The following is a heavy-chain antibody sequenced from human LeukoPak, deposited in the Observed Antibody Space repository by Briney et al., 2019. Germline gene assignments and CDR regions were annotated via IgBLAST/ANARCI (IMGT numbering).Heavy chain of an antibody. V-gene: IGHV3-23*01. Sequence: WAGSGFPFSXYXXXXVXQPPGXXXXXXXAITPSGDSTYSADSVKGRFTISRDDSRNTLFLEMSSLRAEDTAVYYCAKDQSWGKDTALATVDYWGQGTLVTVSS. D-gene: IGHD5-18*01. CDR2: ITPSGDST. J-gene: IGHJ4*02. CDR3: AKDQSWGKDTALATVDY. CDR1: GFPFSXYX.